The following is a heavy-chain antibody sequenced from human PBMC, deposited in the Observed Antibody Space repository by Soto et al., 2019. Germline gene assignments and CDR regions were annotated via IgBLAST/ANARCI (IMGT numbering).Heavy chain of an antibody. CDR1: GGTFSSYA. CDR2: IIPILGTA. J-gene: IGHJ4*02. CDR3: ARAHDYGDYVPFDY. Sequence: QVQLVQSGAEVKKPGSSVKVSCKASGGTFSSYAISWVRQAPGQGLEWMGGIIPILGTANYAQKFQGRVTGTADDSARTADMELSSRRSEDTAVYYCARAHDYGDYVPFDYWGQGTLVTVSS. D-gene: IGHD4-17*01. V-gene: IGHV1-69*11.